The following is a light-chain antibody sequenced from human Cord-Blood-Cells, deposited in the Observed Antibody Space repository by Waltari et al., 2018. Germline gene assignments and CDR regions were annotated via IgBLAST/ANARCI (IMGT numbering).Light chain of an antibody. J-gene: IGKJ1*01. Sequence: DIQMTQSPSSLSASVGDRGTITCRASQGISNYLAWYQQKPGKGPKLLIYAASTLQSGVPSRFSASGSGTDFTLTISILQPEDVATYYCQKYNSSFWAFGQGTNVEIK. V-gene: IGKV1-27*01. CDR3: QKYNSSFWA. CDR1: QGISNY. CDR2: AAS.